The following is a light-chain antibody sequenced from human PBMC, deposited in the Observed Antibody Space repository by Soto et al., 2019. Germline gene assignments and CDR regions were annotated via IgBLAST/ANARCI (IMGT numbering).Light chain of an antibody. CDR2: DAS. CDR1: QSVSTY. Sequence: EIVLTQSPATLSLSPGERATLSCRASQSVSTYLAWYQQKPGQAPRLLIHDASNRASGVPARFSGSGSGTDFTLTISSLEPEDFAAYYCQQRTNWLYTFGQGTKLEIK. CDR3: QQRTNWLYT. V-gene: IGKV3-11*01. J-gene: IGKJ2*01.